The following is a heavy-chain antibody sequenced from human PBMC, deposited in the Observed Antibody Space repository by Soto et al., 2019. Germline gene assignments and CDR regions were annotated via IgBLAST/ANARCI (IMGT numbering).Heavy chain of an antibody. CDR1: GFTFSDYG. CDR2: AWFDGSVD. Sequence: QVHLVESGGGVVQPGRSLRLSCVASGFTFSDYGLNWVRQAPGKGLEWVAIAWFDGSVDFYADSVKGRFTISRDNSKNTVYLQMSSLRDEYTAIYFCARDGAHIDCSGKFDYWGQGTQVTVSS. J-gene: IGHJ4*02. V-gene: IGHV3-33*01. CDR3: ARDGAHIDCSGKFDY. D-gene: IGHD2-15*01.